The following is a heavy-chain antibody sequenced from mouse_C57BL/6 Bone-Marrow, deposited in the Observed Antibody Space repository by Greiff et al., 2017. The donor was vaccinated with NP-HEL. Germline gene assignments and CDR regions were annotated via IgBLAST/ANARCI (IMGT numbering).Heavy chain of an antibody. V-gene: IGHV14-4*01. CDR2: IDPENGDT. CDR3: TPLWEYFDV. Sequence: EVQLQQSGAELVRPGASVTLSCTASGFNIKDDYMHWVKQRPEQGLEWIGWIDPENGDTEYASKFQGKATITADTSSNTAYLQLSSLTSEDTAVYYCTPLWEYFDVWGTGTTVTVSS. J-gene: IGHJ1*03. CDR1: GFNIKDDY. D-gene: IGHD1-1*02.